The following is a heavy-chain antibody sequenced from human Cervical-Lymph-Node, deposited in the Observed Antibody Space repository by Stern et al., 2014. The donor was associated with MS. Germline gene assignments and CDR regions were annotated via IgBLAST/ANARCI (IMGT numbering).Heavy chain of an antibody. CDR2: IYPGDSDT. Sequence: EVQLLESGAEVKKPGESLKISCKGSGYSFTANWIAWVRQMPGKGLEWMGFIYPGDSDTRYSPSFQGQFAISADKSISTAYLQWSSLKASDTAMYYCARDYGDYAFDYWGQGTLVTVSS. D-gene: IGHD4-17*01. CDR3: ARDYGDYAFDY. V-gene: IGHV5-51*01. CDR1: GYSFTANW. J-gene: IGHJ4*02.